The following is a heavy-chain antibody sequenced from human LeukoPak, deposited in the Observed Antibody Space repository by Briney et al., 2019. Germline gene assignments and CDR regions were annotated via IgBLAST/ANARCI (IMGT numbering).Heavy chain of an antibody. D-gene: IGHD5-24*01. CDR3: ARGMAPDYFDY. V-gene: IGHV4-59*01. CDR1: GGSISSYN. Sequence: SETLSLTCTVSGGSISSYNWSWIRQPPGKGLEWIGYIYYSGSTNYNPSLKSRVTISVDTSKNQFSLKLSSVTAADTAVYYCARGMAPDYFDYWGQGTLVTVSS. J-gene: IGHJ4*02. CDR2: IYYSGST.